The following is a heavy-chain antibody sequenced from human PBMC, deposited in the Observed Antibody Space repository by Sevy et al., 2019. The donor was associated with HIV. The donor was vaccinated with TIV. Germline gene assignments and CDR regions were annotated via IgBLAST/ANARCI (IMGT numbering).Heavy chain of an antibody. D-gene: IGHD2-15*01. CDR3: ARAYCSRGRCYSLAY. CDR1: GYTFTTYR. V-gene: IGHV1-18*01. Sequence: ASVKVSCKISGYTFTTYRITWVRQAPGQGLEWMGWISPHNGDTDYAQKLQDRITMITDTSTTTVYMELTSLRSDDTAVYYCARAYCSRGRCYSLAYWGHGTLVTVSS. CDR2: ISPHNGDT. J-gene: IGHJ4*01.